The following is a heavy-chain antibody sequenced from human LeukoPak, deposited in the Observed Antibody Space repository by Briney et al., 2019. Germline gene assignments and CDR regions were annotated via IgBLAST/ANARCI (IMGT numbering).Heavy chain of an antibody. CDR3: TRETSDYYSNIQFHH. J-gene: IGHJ1*01. CDR1: GFTFNSYW. CDR2: IKQDGGEK. D-gene: IGHD3-3*01. V-gene: IGHV3-7*01. Sequence: GGSLRLSCAASGFTFNSYWMSWVRQAPGKGLEWVSLIKQDGGEKYYLDSVKGRFTISRDNAKNSLYLQMSSLRAEDTAVYFCTRETSDYYSNIQFHHWGQGTLVTVSS.